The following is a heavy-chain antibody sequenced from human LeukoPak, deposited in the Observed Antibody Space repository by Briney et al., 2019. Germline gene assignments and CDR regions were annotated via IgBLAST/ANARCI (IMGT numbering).Heavy chain of an antibody. CDR2: IYYSGST. Sequence: SETLPLTCTVSGGSISSYYWSWIRQPPGKGLEWIGYIYYSGSTNYNPSLKSRVTISVDTSKNQFSLKLSSVTAADTAVYYCARQMDTAMVTGHYYYYMDVWDKGTTVTVSS. J-gene: IGHJ6*03. D-gene: IGHD5-18*01. CDR3: ARQMDTAMVTGHYYYYMDV. CDR1: GGSISSYY. V-gene: IGHV4-59*08.